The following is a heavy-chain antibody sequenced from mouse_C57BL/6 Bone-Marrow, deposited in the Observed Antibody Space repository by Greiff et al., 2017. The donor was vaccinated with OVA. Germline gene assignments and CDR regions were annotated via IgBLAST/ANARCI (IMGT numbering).Heavy chain of an antibody. CDR3: ARTLYYDYFAWFAY. CDR2: IYPGDGDT. D-gene: IGHD2-4*01. V-gene: IGHV1-82*01. Sequence: QVQLKESGPELVKPGASVKISCKASGYAFSSSWMTWVKQRPGKGLEWIGRIYPGDGDTNYNGKFKGKATLTADKSSSTAYMQLSSLTSEDSAVYCCARTLYYDYFAWFAYWGLGTLVTVSA. CDR1: GYAFSSSW. J-gene: IGHJ3*01.